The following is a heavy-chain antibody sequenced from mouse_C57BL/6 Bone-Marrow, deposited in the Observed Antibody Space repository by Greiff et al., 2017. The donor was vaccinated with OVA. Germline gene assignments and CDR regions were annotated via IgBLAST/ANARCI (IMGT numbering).Heavy chain of an antibody. Sequence: VKLQQPGAELVKPGASVKVSCKASGYTFTSYWMHWVKQRPGQGLEWIGRIHPSDGDTNYNQKFQGKATLTVDKSSSTAYMQLSSLTYEDSAVYYPRWLRDAMDYWGQGTPVTVSA. CDR2: IHPSDGDT. J-gene: IGHJ4*01. CDR3: RWLRDAMDY. D-gene: IGHD2-3*01. CDR1: GYTFTSYW. V-gene: IGHV1-74*01.